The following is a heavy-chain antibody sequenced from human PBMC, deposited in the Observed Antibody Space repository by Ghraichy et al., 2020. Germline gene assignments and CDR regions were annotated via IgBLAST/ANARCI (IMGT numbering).Heavy chain of an antibody. CDR1: GFTFSDYC. CDR2: VKYGGREI. J-gene: IGHJ4*02. D-gene: IGHD6-19*01. CDR3: VRDARSGWHFDK. Sequence: GGSLRLSCAASGFTFSDYCMSWVRQAPGKGLEWVANVKYGGREIYYVDSVKGRFTHSRDNAKNSLYLQMNSLRVEDTAVYYCVRDARSGWHFDKWGQGTLVTVSS. V-gene: IGHV3-7*03.